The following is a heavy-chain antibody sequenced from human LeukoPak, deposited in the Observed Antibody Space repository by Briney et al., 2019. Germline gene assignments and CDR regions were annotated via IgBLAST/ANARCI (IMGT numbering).Heavy chain of an antibody. V-gene: IGHV4-30-4*01. CDR2: IYYSGST. CDR1: GGSISSGDYY. CDR3: ARGGIVATSRMEYYFDY. D-gene: IGHD5-12*01. Sequence: SETLSLTCTVSGGSISSGDYYWSWIRQPPGKGLEWIGYIYYSGSTYYNPSLKSRVTISVDTSKNQFSLKLSSVTAADTAVYYCARGGIVATSRMEYYFDYWGQGTLVTVSS. J-gene: IGHJ4*02.